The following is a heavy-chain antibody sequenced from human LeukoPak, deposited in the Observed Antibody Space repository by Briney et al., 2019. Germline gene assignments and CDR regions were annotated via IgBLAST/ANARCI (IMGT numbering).Heavy chain of an antibody. CDR1: GFSLSDYY. D-gene: IGHD4-11*01. CDR3: ARVHNTVH. V-gene: IGHV3-11*04. CDR2: IKSGSTII. Sequence: GGSLTLSCAASGFSLSDYYENWLRQVPGKGLEWVSYIKSGSTIIFYADSVKGRFSVSRDNANNSVHLQMTNLRDDDTAVYYCARVHNTVHWGQGVQVTVSS. J-gene: IGHJ4*02.